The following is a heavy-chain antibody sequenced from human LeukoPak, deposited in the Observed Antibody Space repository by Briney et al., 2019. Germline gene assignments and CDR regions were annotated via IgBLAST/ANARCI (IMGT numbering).Heavy chain of an antibody. CDR2: IYYSGST. CDR3: ARGWTNYGMDV. Sequence: SETLSLTCTVSGGSISSYYWSWIRQPPGKGLEWIGYIYYSGSTNYNPSLKSRVTISVDTSKNQFSLKLSSVTAADTAVHYCARGWTNYGMDVWGQGTTVTVSS. D-gene: IGHD2-15*01. V-gene: IGHV4-59*01. CDR1: GGSISSYY. J-gene: IGHJ6*02.